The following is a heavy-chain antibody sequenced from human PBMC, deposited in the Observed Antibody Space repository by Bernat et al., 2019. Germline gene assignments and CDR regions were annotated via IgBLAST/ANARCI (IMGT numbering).Heavy chain of an antibody. D-gene: IGHD6-6*01. CDR1: GGSFRDHH. J-gene: IGHJ4*02. CDR2: INHSGSA. CDR3: ARGAAPRPMFDS. V-gene: IGHV4-34*01. Sequence: QVELQQWGAGLLKPSETLSLTCAVYGGSFRDHHWSWIRQPPGKGLEWIGEINHSGSANQNPSLRSRVTILVDTSKNQFALKLTSVTAADTAVYYCARGAAPRPMFDSWGRGNLVTVS.